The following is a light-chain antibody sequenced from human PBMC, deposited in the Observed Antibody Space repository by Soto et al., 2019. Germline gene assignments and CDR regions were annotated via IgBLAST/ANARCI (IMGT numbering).Light chain of an antibody. J-gene: IGKJ1*01. CDR1: QSISSW. CDR2: GAS. CDR3: HQYKTYSRT. Sequence: DIQMTQSPSTLSASVGDRVTITGRASQSISSWLAWYQQKPGKAPKLLIYGASSLESGVPSRFSGSGSRTEYTLTIRSLQPDDFATYYRHQYKTYSRTFGQGTKVEIK. V-gene: IGKV1-5*03.